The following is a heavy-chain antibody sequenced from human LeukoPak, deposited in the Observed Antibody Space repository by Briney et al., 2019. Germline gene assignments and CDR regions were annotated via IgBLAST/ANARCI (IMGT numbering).Heavy chain of an antibody. Sequence: SAKVSCKASGGTFSSYTISWVRQAPGQGLEWMGRIIPILGIANYAQKFQGRVTITADKSTSTAYMVLSSLRSEDTAVYYCAGHHDYGFDYWGQGTLVTVSS. CDR3: AGHHDYGFDY. CDR2: IIPILGIA. CDR1: GGTFSSYT. J-gene: IGHJ4*02. V-gene: IGHV1-69*02. D-gene: IGHD4-17*01.